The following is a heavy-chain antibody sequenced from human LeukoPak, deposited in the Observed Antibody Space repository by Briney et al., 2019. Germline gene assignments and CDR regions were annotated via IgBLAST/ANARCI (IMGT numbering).Heavy chain of an antibody. V-gene: IGHV4-34*01. D-gene: IGHD3-3*01. CDR3: ARRYYDFWSGYYSQNWFDP. Sequence: PSETLSLTCAVYGGSFSGYYWSWIRQPQGKGLEWIGEINHSGSTNYNPSLKSRVTISVGTSKNQFSLKLSSVTAADTAVYYCARRYYDFWSGYYSQNWFDPWGQGTLVTVSS. J-gene: IGHJ5*02. CDR1: GGSFSGYY. CDR2: INHSGST.